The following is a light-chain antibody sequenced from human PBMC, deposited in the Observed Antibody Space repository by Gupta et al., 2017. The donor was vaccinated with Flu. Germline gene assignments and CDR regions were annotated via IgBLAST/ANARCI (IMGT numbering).Light chain of an antibody. V-gene: IGLV3-9*01. J-gene: IGLJ1*01. Sequence: CGGNNIGSKNVQWYQQKPGQAPVLVIYRDSNRPSGIPERFSGSNSGNTATLTISRAQAGDEADYYCQVWDSSFYVFGTGTKVTVL. CDR1: NIGSKN. CDR2: RDS. CDR3: QVWDSSFYV.